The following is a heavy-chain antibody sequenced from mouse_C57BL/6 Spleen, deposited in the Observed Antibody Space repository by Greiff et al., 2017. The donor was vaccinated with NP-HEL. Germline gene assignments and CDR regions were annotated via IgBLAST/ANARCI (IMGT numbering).Heavy chain of an antibody. CDR1: GYAFSSSW. CDR2: LYPGDGDT. J-gene: IGHJ2*01. CDR3: AIWLTGPYFDY. V-gene: IGHV1-82*01. Sequence: QVQLQQSGPELVKPGASVKISCKASGYAFSSSWMNWVKQRPGKGLEWIGRLYPGDGDTNYNGKFKGKATLTADKSSSTAYRQLSSLTSEDSAVYFCAIWLTGPYFDYWGQGTTLTVSS. D-gene: IGHD2-2*01.